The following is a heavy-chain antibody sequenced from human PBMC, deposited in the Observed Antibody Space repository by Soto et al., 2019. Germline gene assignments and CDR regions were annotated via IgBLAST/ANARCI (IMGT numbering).Heavy chain of an antibody. CDR3: ARIVPLLVDG. V-gene: IGHV4-34*01. D-gene: IGHD2-15*01. J-gene: IGHJ6*04. CDR2: INHSGST. CDR1: GGSFSGYY. Sequence: SETLSLTCAVYGGSFSGYYWSWIRQPPGKGLEWIGEINHSGSTNYNPSLKSRVTISVDTSKNQFSLKLSSVTAADTAVYYCARIVPLLVDGWGKGTTVTVSS.